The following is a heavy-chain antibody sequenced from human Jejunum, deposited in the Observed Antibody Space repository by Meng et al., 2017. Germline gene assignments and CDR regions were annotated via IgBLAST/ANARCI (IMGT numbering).Heavy chain of an antibody. J-gene: IGHJ4*02. D-gene: IGHD4-11*01. CDR3: ARGWYSSYYFDY. CDR1: GDTFTSYD. CDR2: LNPRSAGT. V-gene: IGHV1-8*01. Sequence: QVQPVQSGAEGKRPGASVKVSCKTSGDTFTSYDFNWVRQAPGQGLEWMGWLNPRSAGTGSAQKFQGRVTMTSDTSMTTGYMELSDLTSEDTAVYYCARGWYSSYYFDYWGQGTLVTVSS.